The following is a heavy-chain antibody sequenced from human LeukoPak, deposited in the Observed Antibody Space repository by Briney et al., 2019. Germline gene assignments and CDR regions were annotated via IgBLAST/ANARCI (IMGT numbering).Heavy chain of an antibody. CDR2: MKHDGSAK. J-gene: IGHJ4*02. Sequence: GGSLTLSCVGSGFTFSTFWMAWVRQAPGKGLEWVANMKHDGSAKHYVDSVKGRFTISRGNAKNSLYLQMNSLRAEDTAVYYCARDVDGNLDYWGQGTLVTVSS. CDR1: GFTFSTFW. CDR3: ARDVDGNLDY. D-gene: IGHD1-14*01. V-gene: IGHV3-7*01.